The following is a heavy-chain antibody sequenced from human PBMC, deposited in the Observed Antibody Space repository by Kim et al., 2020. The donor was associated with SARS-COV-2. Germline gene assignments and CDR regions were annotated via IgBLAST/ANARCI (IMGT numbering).Heavy chain of an antibody. D-gene: IGHD6-6*01. J-gene: IGHJ4*02. CDR3: ARHRFLGYSSSSFDY. V-gene: IGHV4-39*01. CDR2: IYESGST. Sequence: SETLSLTCTVSGGSISSSSYYWVWIRQPTGKGLEWIGSIYESGSTYYNPSLKSRVTVSVDTSKNQFSLKLSSVTAADTAVYYCARHRFLGYSSSSFDYWGQGTLVTVSS. CDR1: GGSISSSSYY.